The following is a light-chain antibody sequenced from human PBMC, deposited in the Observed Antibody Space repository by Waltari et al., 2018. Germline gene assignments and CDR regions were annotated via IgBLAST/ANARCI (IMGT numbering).Light chain of an antibody. J-gene: IGKJ4*01. CDR2: AGS. CDR1: QAISIY. CDR3: QHSYTTPLT. V-gene: IGKV1-39*01. Sequence: DIQMTQSPSSLSASVGDRVIITCRASQAISIYLNWYQQKPGKAPNLRNYAGSTLQRGIPSRFSGSGSGTHFTPTISSLQPEDFATYYCQHSYTTPLTFGGGTK.